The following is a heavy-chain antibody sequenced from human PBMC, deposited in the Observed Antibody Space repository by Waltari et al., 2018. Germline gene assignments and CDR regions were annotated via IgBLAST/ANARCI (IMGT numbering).Heavy chain of an antibody. CDR1: SYY. CDR2: IYYSGST. V-gene: IGHV4-39*07. CDR3: AGEYSSSGYFDY. D-gene: IGHD6-6*01. Sequence: SYYWGWIRPPPGQGLEWIGSIYYSGSTYYNPSLKSRVTISVDTSKNQFSLKLSSVTAADTAVYYCAGEYSSSGYFDYWGQGTLVTVSS. J-gene: IGHJ4*02.